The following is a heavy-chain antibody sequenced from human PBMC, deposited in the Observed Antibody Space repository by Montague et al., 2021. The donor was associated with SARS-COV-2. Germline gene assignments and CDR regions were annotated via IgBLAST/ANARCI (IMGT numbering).Heavy chain of an antibody. Sequence: VKPTQTLTLTCTFSGFSLSTSGVCVSWIRQPPGKALEWLALIDWDDDKYYSASLKTRLTISKGPSTNQVVLTMTNMDPVDTGTYYCARMESAVPEIMSTYNFNIWGQGTQVTVST. V-gene: IGHV2-70*13. CDR1: GFSLSTSGVC. D-gene: IGHD3-3*01. CDR3: ARMESAVPEIMSTYNFNI. J-gene: IGHJ4*02. CDR2: IDWDDDK.